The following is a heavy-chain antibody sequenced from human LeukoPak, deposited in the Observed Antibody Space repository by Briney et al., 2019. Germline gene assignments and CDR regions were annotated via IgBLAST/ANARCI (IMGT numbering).Heavy chain of an antibody. CDR1: GGSISSGGYS. J-gene: IGHJ5*02. V-gene: IGHV4-31*03. Sequence: SQTLSLTCTVSGGSISSGGYSWSWIRQHPGKGLEWIVYIYYSGSTYYNPSLKSRVTISVDTSKNQFSLKVSSVTAADTAVYYCARGPAEYGVRHNNWFDPWGQGTLVTVSS. CDR3: ARGPAEYGVRHNNWFDP. D-gene: IGHD4-17*01. CDR2: IYYSGST.